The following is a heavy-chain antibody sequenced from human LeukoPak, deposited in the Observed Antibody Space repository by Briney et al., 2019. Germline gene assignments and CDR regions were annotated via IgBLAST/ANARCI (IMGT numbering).Heavy chain of an antibody. J-gene: IGHJ5*02. CDR2: ISSSGGNT. CDR3: ASGKLGGSGISS. CDR1: GFTFSNYA. V-gene: IGHV3-64*04. Sequence: GGSLRLSCSASGFTFSNYAIHWVRQAPGKGLESVSAISSSGGNTYYADSVKGRFTISRDDSKNTVFLQMDSLRTEDTAVYYCASGKLGGSGISSWGQGTLVTVSS. D-gene: IGHD6-13*01.